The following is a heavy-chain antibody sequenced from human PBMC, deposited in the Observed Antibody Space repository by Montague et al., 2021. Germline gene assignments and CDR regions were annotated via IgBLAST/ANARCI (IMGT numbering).Heavy chain of an antibody. J-gene: IGHJ4*02. V-gene: IGHV3-7*04. CDR2: IKPDGSEL. CDR1: GFTFGNYW. Sequence: SLRLSCAASGFTFGNYWMSWVRQVPGKGLEWVANIKPDGSELYYVDPVKGRFTISRDNAKNSLNLQMNSLRDEDTAVYFCARGAAYWGQGTLVTVS. CDR3: ARGAAY.